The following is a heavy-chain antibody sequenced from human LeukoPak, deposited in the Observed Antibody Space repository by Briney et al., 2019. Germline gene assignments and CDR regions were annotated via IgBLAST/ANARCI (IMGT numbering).Heavy chain of an antibody. J-gene: IGHJ3*02. D-gene: IGHD2-2*01. Sequence: GGSLRLSCAASGLTFSSYAMSWVRQAPGKGLEWVSGISGSGGSTYYADSVKGRFTISRDKSKKTLYLQMNSLRAEDTAVYFCAKELYPAAYDAFDIWGQGTMVTVSS. V-gene: IGHV3-23*01. CDR2: ISGSGGST. CDR3: AKELYPAAYDAFDI. CDR1: GLTFSSYA.